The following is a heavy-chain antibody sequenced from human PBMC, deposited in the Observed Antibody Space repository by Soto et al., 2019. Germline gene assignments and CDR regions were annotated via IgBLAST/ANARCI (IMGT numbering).Heavy chain of an antibody. CDR2: INAGNGNT. Sequence: QVQLVQSGAEVKKPGASVKVSCKASGYTFTSYAMHWVRQAPGQRLERMGWINAGNGNTKYSQKFQGRVTITRDTSASTAYMELSSLRSEDTAVYYCAREEGLLWFGELAAFDIWGQGTMVTVSS. V-gene: IGHV1-3*01. CDR1: GYTFTSYA. CDR3: AREEGLLWFGELAAFDI. D-gene: IGHD3-10*01. J-gene: IGHJ3*02.